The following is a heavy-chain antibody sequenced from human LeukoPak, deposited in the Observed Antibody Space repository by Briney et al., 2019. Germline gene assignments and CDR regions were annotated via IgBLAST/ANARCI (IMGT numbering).Heavy chain of an antibody. J-gene: IGHJ6*02. CDR2: INHNGNVN. V-gene: IGHV3-7*03. Sequence: GGSLRLSCAASGFTFSSYWMNWARQAPGKGLEWVASINHNGNVNYYVDSVKGRFTISRDNAKNSLYLQMSNLRAEGTAVYFCAEGGGFDVWGQRGTVTVSS. D-gene: IGHD3-16*01. CDR3: AEGGGFDV. CDR1: GFTFSSYW.